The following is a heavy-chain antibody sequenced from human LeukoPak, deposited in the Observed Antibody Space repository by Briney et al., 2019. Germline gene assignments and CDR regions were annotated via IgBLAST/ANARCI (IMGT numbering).Heavy chain of an antibody. CDR2: ISSSGSTI. D-gene: IGHD3-22*01. V-gene: IGHV3-11*04. J-gene: IGHJ6*02. Sequence: TAGGSLRLSCAASGFTFSDYYMSWIRQAPGKGLEWVSYISSSGSTIYYADSVKGRFTISRDNAKNSLYLQMNSLRAEDTAVYYCAREGHYYDSSGYYYWGGVAYYGMDVWGQGTTVTVSS. CDR1: GFTFSDYY. CDR3: AREGHYYDSSGYYYWGGVAYYGMDV.